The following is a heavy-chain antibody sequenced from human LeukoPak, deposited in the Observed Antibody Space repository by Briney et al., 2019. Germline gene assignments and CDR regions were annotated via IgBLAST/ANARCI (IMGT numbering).Heavy chain of an antibody. V-gene: IGHV1-2*02. CDR2: INPNSGGT. CDR1: GYTFTGYY. J-gene: IGHJ4*02. Sequence: ASVKVSCKASGYTFTGYYMHWVRQAPGQELEWMGWINPNSGGTNYAQKFQGRVTMTRDTSISTAYMELSRLRSDDTAVYYCARDEGLTYYYDSSGYYIPYWSQGTLVTVSS. CDR3: ARDEGLTYYYDSSGYYIPY. D-gene: IGHD3-22*01.